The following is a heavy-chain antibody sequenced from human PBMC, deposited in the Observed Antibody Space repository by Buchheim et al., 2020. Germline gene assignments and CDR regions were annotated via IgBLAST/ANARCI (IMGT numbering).Heavy chain of an antibody. J-gene: IGHJ4*02. CDR2: ISPNTGGS. V-gene: IGHV1-2*02. CDR3: GRDYLAGLRLLDY. CDR1: GYTFKDSY. D-gene: IGHD5/OR15-5a*01. Sequence: QVQLVQSGAEVREPGASVKVSCEASGYTFKDSYIHWVRQAPGQGLEWMGWISPNTGGSHYAQKFQGRVTMTRDTSISTAHMELSGLRSDDTAVYYCGRDYLAGLRLLDYWGQGTL.